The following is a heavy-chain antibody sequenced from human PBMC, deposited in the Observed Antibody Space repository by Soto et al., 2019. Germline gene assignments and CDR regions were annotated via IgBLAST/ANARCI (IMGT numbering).Heavy chain of an antibody. V-gene: IGHV3-23*01. J-gene: IGHJ4*02. CDR3: AKGVAARPRAAYFDY. Sequence: GGSLRLSCAASGFTFSSYVMSWVRQAPGKGLEWVSAISGSGGSTYYADSVKGRFTISRDNSKNTLYLQMNSLRAEDTAVYYCAKGVAARPRAAYFDYWGQGTLVTVSS. CDR2: ISGSGGST. D-gene: IGHD6-6*01. CDR1: GFTFSSYV.